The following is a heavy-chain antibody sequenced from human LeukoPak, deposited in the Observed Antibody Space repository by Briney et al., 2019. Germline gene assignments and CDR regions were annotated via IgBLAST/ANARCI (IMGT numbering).Heavy chain of an antibody. D-gene: IGHD6-13*01. CDR1: GFTFSGSA. V-gene: IGHV3-73*01. J-gene: IGHJ4*02. Sequence: GGSLRLSCAASGFTFSGSAMHWVRQASGKGLEGVGRIRSKANSYATAYAASVKGRFTISRDDSKNTAYLQMNSLKTEDTAVYYCTRPAGTGDYWGQGTLVTVSS. CDR2: IRSKANSYAT. CDR3: TRPAGTGDY.